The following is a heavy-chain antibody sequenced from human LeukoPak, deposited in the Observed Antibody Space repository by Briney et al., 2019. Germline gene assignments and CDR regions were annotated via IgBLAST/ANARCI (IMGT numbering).Heavy chain of an antibody. Sequence: GGSLRLSCAASGFTFSSYSMNWVRQAPGKGLEWVSSISSSSSYIYYADSVKGRFTISRDNAKNSLYLQLNSLRAEDTAVYYCARGRGIVDNDFDYWGQGTLVTVSS. J-gene: IGHJ4*02. V-gene: IGHV3-21*01. D-gene: IGHD1-26*01. CDR1: GFTFSSYS. CDR2: ISSSSSYI. CDR3: ARGRGIVDNDFDY.